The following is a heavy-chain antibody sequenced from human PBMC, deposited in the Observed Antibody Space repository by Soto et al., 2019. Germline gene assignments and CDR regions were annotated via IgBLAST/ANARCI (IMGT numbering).Heavy chain of an antibody. Sequence: QVQLVQSGAEVKKPGASVKVSCKASGYTFTDSYIHWVRQAPGEGLEWLGWFKPKTGVTNSAQKFEGRVTMTGDLSSSTAYMDLTSLTSDDVAVYYCARGTSAWSPFLDWGQGTLVTVSS. D-gene: IGHD6-19*01. J-gene: IGHJ4*02. CDR3: ARGTSAWSPFLD. CDR1: GYTFTDSY. V-gene: IGHV1-2*02. CDR2: FKPKTGVT.